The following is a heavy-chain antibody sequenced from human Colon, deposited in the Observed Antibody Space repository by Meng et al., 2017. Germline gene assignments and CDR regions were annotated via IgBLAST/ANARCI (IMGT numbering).Heavy chain of an antibody. D-gene: IGHD3-16*02. CDR2: IYYSGST. CDR3: ARGMTNGITFGGVIVN. CDR1: GGSVSSCSYY. J-gene: IGHJ4*02. Sequence: QLPLQESGPVLVMPSETLSLTCTVSGGSVSSCSYYWSWIRQPPGKRLEWIGYIYYSGSTNYNPSLKSRVTISVDTSKNQFSLKLSSVTAADTAVYYCARGMTNGITFGGVIVNWGQGTLVTVSS. V-gene: IGHV4-61*01.